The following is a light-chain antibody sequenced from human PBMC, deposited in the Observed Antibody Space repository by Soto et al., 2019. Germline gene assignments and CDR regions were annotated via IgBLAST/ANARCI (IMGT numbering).Light chain of an antibody. CDR3: QSYDSSLSGSV. Sequence: QSVLTQSPSVSGAPGQRVTISCTGSSSNIGAGYNVHWYQQLPGTAPKLLIYGNSNRPSWVPDRFSGSKSGTSASLAITGLQGEDEADYYCQSYDSSLSGSVFGGGTKLTVL. CDR1: SSNIGAGYN. CDR2: GNS. V-gene: IGLV1-40*01. J-gene: IGLJ3*02.